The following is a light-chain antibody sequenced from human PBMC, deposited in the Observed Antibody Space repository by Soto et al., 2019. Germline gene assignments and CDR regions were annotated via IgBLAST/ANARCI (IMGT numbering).Light chain of an antibody. CDR3: QQSYTTPYT. CDR2: AAS. CDR1: QSMSNY. J-gene: IGKJ2*01. V-gene: IGKV1-39*01. Sequence: IQMTQSPSSLSASVGDIVTISCRANQSMSNYLNWYHQKPGKAPKLLLYAASTVQSGVPSRFSGRGSGTDFTLTINGLQPEDFATYYCQQSYTTPYTFGQGTKLEIK.